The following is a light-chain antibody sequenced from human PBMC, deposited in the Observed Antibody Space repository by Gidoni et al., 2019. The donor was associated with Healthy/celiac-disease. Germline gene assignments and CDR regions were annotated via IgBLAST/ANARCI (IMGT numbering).Light chain of an antibody. Sequence: DIVMTQSPDSLAVSLGERATINCKSSPSVLYSSNNKNYLAWYQTKPGQPPKLLISWASTRESGVPDRFSGSGSGKDFTLTISSLQAEDVAVYYWQKYYSTPLTCXQXTKVEIK. J-gene: IGKJ1*01. V-gene: IGKV4-1*01. CDR2: WAS. CDR1: PSVLYSSNNKNY. CDR3: QKYYSTPLT.